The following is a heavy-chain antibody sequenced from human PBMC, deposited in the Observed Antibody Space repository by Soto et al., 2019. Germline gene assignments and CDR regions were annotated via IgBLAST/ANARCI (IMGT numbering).Heavy chain of an antibody. V-gene: IGHV4-31*03. D-gene: IGHD2-2*01. J-gene: IGHJ6*03. CDR1: GGSISSGGYY. Sequence: SETLSLTCTVSGGSISSGGYYWSWIRQHPGKGLEWIGYIYYSGSTYYNPSLKSRVTISVDTSKNQFSLKLSSVTAADTAVYYCARSHCSSTSCYSTYYYYYYMDVWGKGTTVTVSS. CDR2: IYYSGST. CDR3: ARSHCSSTSCYSTYYYYYYMDV.